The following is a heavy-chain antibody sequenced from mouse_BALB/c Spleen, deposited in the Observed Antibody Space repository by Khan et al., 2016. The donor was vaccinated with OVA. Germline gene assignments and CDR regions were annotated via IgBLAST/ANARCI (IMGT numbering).Heavy chain of an antibody. J-gene: IGHJ3*01. Sequence: EVKLEESGGGLVQPGGSMKLSCVASGFTFSNFWVNWVRQSPEKGLEWVAEIRLKSDNYATHSAESVKGRFTISRDDSKSSVYLQMNNLRAEDTGIYYCTRSGSFAYWGQGTLVTVSA. CDR2: IRLKSDNYAT. D-gene: IGHD1-3*01. V-gene: IGHV6-6*02. CDR3: TRSGSFAY. CDR1: GFTFSNFW.